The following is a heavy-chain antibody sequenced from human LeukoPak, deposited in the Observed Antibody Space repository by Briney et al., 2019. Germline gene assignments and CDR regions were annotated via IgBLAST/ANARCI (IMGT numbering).Heavy chain of an antibody. CDR2: ISNSGTTM. D-gene: IGHD6-13*01. CDR1: GFTFSNYE. Sequence: GGSLRLSCAASGFTFSNYEMNWVRQAQGKGLEWVSYISNSGTTMYYAESVKGRFSVSRDNTKNSLYLQMNSLRAEDTAIYYCARVLAAAGGWGQGTLVTVSS. V-gene: IGHV3-48*03. CDR3: ARVLAAAGG. J-gene: IGHJ4*02.